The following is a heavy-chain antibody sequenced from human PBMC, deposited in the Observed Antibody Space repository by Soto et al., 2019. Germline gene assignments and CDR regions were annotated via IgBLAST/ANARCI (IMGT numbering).Heavy chain of an antibody. CDR3: ARDPGWSSSSGDAFDL. CDR1: GFPFRNYA. Sequence: EVQLLESGGDLVQPGGSLRLSCAVSGFPFRNYAMSWVRQAPGKGLEWVSGISASGGITYYADSVKGRFTISRDHSKNTLYLQMNSLRAEDTAVYYCARDPGWSSSSGDAFDLWGQGTMVTVSS. D-gene: IGHD6-13*01. J-gene: IGHJ3*01. V-gene: IGHV3-23*01. CDR2: ISASGGIT.